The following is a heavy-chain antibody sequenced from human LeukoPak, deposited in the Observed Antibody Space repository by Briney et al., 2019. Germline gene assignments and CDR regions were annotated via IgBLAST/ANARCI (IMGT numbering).Heavy chain of an antibody. CDR3: ARQSPQYSGSYWSFDY. J-gene: IGHJ4*02. V-gene: IGHV5-51*01. CDR1: GYSFTSYW. CDR2: IYPCHSDT. D-gene: IGHD1-26*01. Sequence: GKSVKISCKGSGYSFTSYWIGWVRQMPGKGLEWMGIIYPCHSDTRCSPSVQGQVTISADKSIRTAYLHWSSLKASDTAMYYCARQSPQYSGSYWSFDYWGQGTLVTDPS.